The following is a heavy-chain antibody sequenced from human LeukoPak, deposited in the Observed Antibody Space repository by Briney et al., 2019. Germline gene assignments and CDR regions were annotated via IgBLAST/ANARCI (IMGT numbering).Heavy chain of an antibody. CDR2: ISWDGGST. Sequence: GGSLRLSCAASGFPLEVNAMPGAGQPPGRGREGFSLISWDGGSTYYADSVKGRFTISRDNSKNSLYLQMNSLRAEDTALYYCAKGLEREYYYYYYGMDVWGKGTTVTVSS. J-gene: IGHJ6*04. V-gene: IGHV3-43D*04. D-gene: IGHD1-1*01. CDR3: AKGLEREYYYYYYGMDV. CDR1: GFPLEVNA.